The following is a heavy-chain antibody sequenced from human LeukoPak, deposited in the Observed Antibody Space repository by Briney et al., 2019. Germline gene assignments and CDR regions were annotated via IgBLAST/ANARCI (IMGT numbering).Heavy chain of an antibody. Sequence: GGSLRLSCAASRTTFIHYWMSWVRQAPGKGLEWVANINQDGSEKYYVESVKGRFIISRENAENSVYLNMNSPRADDTAVYYCARDVRNRVGVNYYHQYMDVWGKGTTVTVSS. J-gene: IGHJ6*03. CDR1: RTTFIHYW. CDR3: ARDVRNRVGVNYYHQYMDV. D-gene: IGHD3-16*01. CDR2: INQDGSEK. V-gene: IGHV3-7*01.